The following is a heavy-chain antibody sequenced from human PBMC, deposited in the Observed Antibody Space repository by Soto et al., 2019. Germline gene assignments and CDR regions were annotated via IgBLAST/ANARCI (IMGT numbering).Heavy chain of an antibody. D-gene: IGHD2-2*01. Sequence: EVQLLESGGGLVQPGGSLRLSCATSGFTFSNYAMSWVRQAPGKGLEWVSAISGSGASTYYADSVKGRFTISRDNSKNTLYLQMNSLRAEDTAVYYCAKEYCASTSCNFDHWGQGTLVTVSS. V-gene: IGHV3-23*01. CDR1: GFTFSNYA. CDR3: AKEYCASTSCNFDH. CDR2: ISGSGAST. J-gene: IGHJ4*02.